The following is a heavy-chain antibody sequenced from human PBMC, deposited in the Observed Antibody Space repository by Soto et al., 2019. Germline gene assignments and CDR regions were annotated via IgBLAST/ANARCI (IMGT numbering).Heavy chain of an antibody. Sequence: QVQLVESGGGVVQPGRSLRLSCAASGFTFSSYGMHWVRQAPGKGLEWVAVISYDGSNKYYADSVKGRFTISRDNSKNTLYLQMNSLRAEDTAVYYCALSSRSGWYFDYWGQGTLVTVSS. CDR1: GFTFSSYG. CDR3: ALSSRSGWYFDY. CDR2: ISYDGSNK. D-gene: IGHD3-16*02. V-gene: IGHV3-30*03. J-gene: IGHJ4*02.